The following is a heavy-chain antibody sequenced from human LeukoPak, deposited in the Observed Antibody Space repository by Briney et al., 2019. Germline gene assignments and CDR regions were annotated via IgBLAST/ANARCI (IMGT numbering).Heavy chain of an antibody. V-gene: IGHV3-74*01. D-gene: IGHD3-22*01. Sequence: PGGSLRLSCAASGFTFSSYWMHWVRQAPGKGLVWVSRINSDGSSTSYADSVKGRFTISRDNAKNTLYLQMNSLRTEDTAVYYCAKDLRDDRRSYYFDSWGLGTLVTVSS. CDR3: AKDLRDDRRSYYFDS. CDR1: GFTFSSYW. CDR2: INSDGSST. J-gene: IGHJ4*02.